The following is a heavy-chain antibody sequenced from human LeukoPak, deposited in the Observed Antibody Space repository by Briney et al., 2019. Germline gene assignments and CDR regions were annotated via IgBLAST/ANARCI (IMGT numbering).Heavy chain of an antibody. V-gene: IGHV3-30*18. D-gene: IGHD5-12*01. J-gene: IGHJ4*02. CDR2: ISYDGSNK. CDR1: GFPFSSYG. CDR3: AKGGYSGYESDY. Sequence: GSLRLSCAASGFPFSSYGMHWVRQAPGKGLEWVAVISYDGSNKYYADSVKGRFTISRDNSKNTLYLQMNSLRAEDTAVYYCAKGGYSGYESDYWGQGTLVTVSS.